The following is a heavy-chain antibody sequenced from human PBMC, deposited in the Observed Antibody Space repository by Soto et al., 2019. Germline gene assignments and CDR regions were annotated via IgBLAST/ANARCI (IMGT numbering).Heavy chain of an antibody. CDR1: GFTISGKKY. CDR3: ATWHEREHAYDV. D-gene: IGHD1-1*01. CDR2: LYDIDGS. V-gene: IGHV3-53*01. J-gene: IGHJ3*01. Sequence: DVQLVESGGGLIQPGESLRLSCAAFGFTISGKKYVAWVRQAPGKGLEWVSALYDIDGSFYADSVKRRFTTSSDSSKTTVYLQMNDLRPDDTAVYYCATWHEREHAYDVWGLGTTVTVSS.